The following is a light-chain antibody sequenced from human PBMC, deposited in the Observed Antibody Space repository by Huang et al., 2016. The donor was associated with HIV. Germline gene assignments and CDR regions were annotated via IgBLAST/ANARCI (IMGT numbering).Light chain of an antibody. CDR3: QQYNNWPPLT. CDR1: QSVSSN. J-gene: IGKJ4*01. CDR2: GSS. V-gene: IGKV3-15*01. Sequence: EIVMTQSPATLSVSPGERATLSCRASQSVSSNLAWYQQKPGQAPRLLIYGSSTRASGIPARFSVSGSGTEFTLTISILQSEDFAVYYCQQYNNWPPLTFGGGTKVEIK.